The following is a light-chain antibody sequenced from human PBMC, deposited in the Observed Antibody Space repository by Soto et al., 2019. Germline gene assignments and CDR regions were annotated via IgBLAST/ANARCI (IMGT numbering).Light chain of an antibody. J-gene: IGLJ1*01. CDR2: EVS. CDR3: CSYAGSSNV. V-gene: IGLV2-23*02. Sequence: QSALTQPASVSGSPGQSITISCTGTNSDVGSYNLVSWYQHHPGKAPKLMIYEVSRRPSGVSNRFSGSKSGNTASLTISGLQAEDEADYFCCSYAGSSNVFGTGTKLTVL. CDR1: NSDVGSYNL.